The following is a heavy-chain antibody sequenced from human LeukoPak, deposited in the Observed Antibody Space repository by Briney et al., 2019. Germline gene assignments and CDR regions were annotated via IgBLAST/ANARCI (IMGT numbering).Heavy chain of an antibody. CDR1: GFTFQTFG. J-gene: IGHJ4*02. D-gene: IGHD1-14*01. CDR2: ISFDGSYK. V-gene: IGHV3-30*18. Sequence: GRSLRLSCAVSGFTFQTFGMHWVRQTPGKGLEWVALISFDGSYKYYTDSVKGRFTISRDNSKNTLYLQMDSLRVEDTAVYYCAKDRSGMAYHLDFWGQGTLVTVSS. CDR3: AKDRSGMAYHLDF.